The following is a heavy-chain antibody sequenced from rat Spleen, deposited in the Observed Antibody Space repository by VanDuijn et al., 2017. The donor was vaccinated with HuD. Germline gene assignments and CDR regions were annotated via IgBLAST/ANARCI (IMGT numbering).Heavy chain of an antibody. V-gene: IGHV2-16*01. Sequence: QVQLKESGPGLVQPSQTLSLTCAVSGFSLTTYHVSWVRQPPGKSLVWMGTIWTGGNTNYNSAVQSRLSISRDTSKSQVFLKMNSLQTEDTAMYFCANYRYWGQGVMVTVSS. CDR1: GFSLTTYH. CDR3: ANYRY. D-gene: IGHD1-4*01. CDR2: IWTGGNT. J-gene: IGHJ2*01.